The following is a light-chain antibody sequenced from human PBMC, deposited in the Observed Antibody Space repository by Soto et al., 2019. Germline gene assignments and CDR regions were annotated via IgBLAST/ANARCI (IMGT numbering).Light chain of an antibody. J-gene: IGLJ3*02. V-gene: IGLV2-23*02. CDR1: STDVGACNL. Sequence: QSALTQPASVSGSPGQSITISCTGTSTDVGACNLVSWYQQHPDKAPKLVISEVTKRPSGVSDRFSGSQSGNTASLTIFGLQAGDEADYYCCSVAGGSSYWVFGGGTKLTVL. CDR2: EVT. CDR3: CSVAGGSSYWV.